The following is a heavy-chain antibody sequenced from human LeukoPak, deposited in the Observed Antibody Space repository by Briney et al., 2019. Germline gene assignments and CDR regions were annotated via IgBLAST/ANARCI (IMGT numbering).Heavy chain of an antibody. D-gene: IGHD3-10*01. J-gene: IGHJ6*02. CDR3: ARFYGSGSFRGRSYYGMDV. V-gene: IGHV4-34*01. CDR2: INHSGST. Sequence: SETLSLTCAVYGGSFSGYYWSWMRQPPGKGLEWIGEINHSGSTNYNPSLKSRVTISVDTSKNQFSLKLSSVTAADTAVYYCARFYGSGSFRGRSYYGMDVWGQGTTVTVSS. CDR1: GGSFSGYY.